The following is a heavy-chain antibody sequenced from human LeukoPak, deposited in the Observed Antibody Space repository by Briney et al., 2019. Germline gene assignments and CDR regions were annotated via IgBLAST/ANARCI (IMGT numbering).Heavy chain of an antibody. Sequence: SVKVSCKAPGGTFSSYAISWVRQAPGQGLEWMGRIIPILGIANYAQKFQGRVTITADKSTSTAYMELSSLRSEDTAVYYCARGRSGYYTDYWGQGTLVTVSS. V-gene: IGHV1-69*04. J-gene: IGHJ4*02. CDR3: ARGRSGYYTDY. CDR2: IIPILGIA. CDR1: GGTFSSYA. D-gene: IGHD3-3*01.